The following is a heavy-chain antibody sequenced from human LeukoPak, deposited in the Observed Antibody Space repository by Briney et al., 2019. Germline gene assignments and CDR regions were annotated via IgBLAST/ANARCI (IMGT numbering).Heavy chain of an antibody. Sequence: GGSLRLSCAASGFTLSSYAMSWVRQAPGKGLEWVSAISGSGGSTYYADSVKGRFTISRDNSKNTLYLQMNSLRAEDTAVYYCAKDPCSGYYYDSSGYREYFQHWGQGTLVTVSS. CDR2: ISGSGGST. J-gene: IGHJ1*01. CDR3: AKDPCSGYYYDSSGYREYFQH. V-gene: IGHV3-23*01. D-gene: IGHD3-22*01. CDR1: GFTLSSYA.